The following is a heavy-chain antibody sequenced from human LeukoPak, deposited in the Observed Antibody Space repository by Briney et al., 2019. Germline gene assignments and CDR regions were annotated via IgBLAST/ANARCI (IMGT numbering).Heavy chain of an antibody. D-gene: IGHD3-3*01. Sequence: PGGSLRLSCAASGFTFSSYSMTWVRQAPGKGLEWVSSITTSSNYIDYADSVKGRFTISRDNAKNSLYLQMNSLRAEGTAVYYCARDLNFWSSYSTRGFDYWGQGTLVTVSS. CDR3: ARDLNFWSSYSTRGFDY. V-gene: IGHV3-21*01. CDR1: GFTFSSYS. J-gene: IGHJ4*01. CDR2: ITTSSNYI.